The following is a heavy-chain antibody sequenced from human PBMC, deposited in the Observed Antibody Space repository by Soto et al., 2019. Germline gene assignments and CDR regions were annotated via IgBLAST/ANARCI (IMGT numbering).Heavy chain of an antibody. J-gene: IGHJ4*02. CDR1: GGSISTYY. CDR2: IYYSGST. CDR3: ARGGWRHIDY. D-gene: IGHD3-3*01. Sequence: SETLSLTCTVSGGSISTYYWSWIRQPPGKGLEWIGYIYYSGSTNYNPSLKSRVTISVDTSKNQFSLKLSSVTAADTAVYYCARGGWRHIDYWGQGTLVIVSS. V-gene: IGHV4-59*08.